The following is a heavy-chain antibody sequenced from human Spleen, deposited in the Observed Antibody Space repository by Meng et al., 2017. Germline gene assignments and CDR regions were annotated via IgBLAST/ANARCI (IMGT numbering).Heavy chain of an antibody. V-gene: IGHV4-4*07. CDR3: VGFTYYYDRSGYYRDY. CDR1: GDSISNYY. Sequence: SETLSLTCSVSGDSISNYYWNWLRQPAGKRLEWIGRTYVGGSTDYNPSLRSRVTVSVDTSKNQLSLKLSSVTAADTAVYYCVGFTYYYDRSGYYRDYWGQGTLVTVSS. J-gene: IGHJ4*02. D-gene: IGHD3-22*01. CDR2: TYVGGST.